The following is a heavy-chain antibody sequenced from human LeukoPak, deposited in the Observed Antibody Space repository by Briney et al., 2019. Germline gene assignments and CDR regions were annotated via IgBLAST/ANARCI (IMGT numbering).Heavy chain of an antibody. CDR1: GYTFTGYY. CDR2: INPNSGGT. J-gene: IGHJ4*02. V-gene: IGHV1-2*06. D-gene: IGHD5-24*01. CDR3: AREGRAKMATISLRRYFDY. Sequence: ASVKVSCKASGYTFTGYYMHWVRQAPGQGLEWMGRINPNSGGTNYAQKFQGRVTMTRDTSISTAYVELSRLRSDDTAVYYCAREGRAKMATISLRRYFDYWGQGTLVTVSS.